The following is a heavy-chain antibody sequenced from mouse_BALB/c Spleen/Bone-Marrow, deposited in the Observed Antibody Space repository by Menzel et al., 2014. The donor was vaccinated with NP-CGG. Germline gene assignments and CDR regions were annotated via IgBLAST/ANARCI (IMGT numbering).Heavy chain of an antibody. CDR3: ARGLYGNSGY. D-gene: IGHD2-1*01. Sequence: VQRVESGAELVKPGASVKLSCKASGYTFTSYWMHWVKQRPGQGLEWIGEIDPSDSYTNYNQKFKGKVTLTVDKSSSTAYMQLSSLTSEDSAVYYCARGLYGNSGYWGQGTTLTVSS. CDR1: GYTFTSYW. CDR2: IDPSDSYT. J-gene: IGHJ2*01. V-gene: IGHV1-69*02.